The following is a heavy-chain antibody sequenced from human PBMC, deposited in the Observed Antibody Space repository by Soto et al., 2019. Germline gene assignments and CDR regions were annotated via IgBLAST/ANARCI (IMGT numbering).Heavy chain of an antibody. CDR3: ARQGEPYIAPGDSFGIDA. CDR1: GYSFLNYY. D-gene: IGHD3-16*01. Sequence: QVQLVQSGAELKKPGASGKVSCKSSGYSFLNYYIHWVRQAPGQGLEWMGWLNPPSGDTDYAKKFQGRVTMTRDTAIRTVIMELNRLASDDAALYWCARQGEPYIAPGDSFGIDAWGQGTSVTVSS. V-gene: IGHV1-2*02. CDR2: LNPPSGDT. J-gene: IGHJ6*02.